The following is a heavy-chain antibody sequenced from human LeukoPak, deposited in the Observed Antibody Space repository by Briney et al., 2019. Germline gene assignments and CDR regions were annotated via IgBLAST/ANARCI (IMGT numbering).Heavy chain of an antibody. CDR3: AKGHPSSSGWYVTYPFGY. Sequence: GGSLRLSCAASGFTLSIYWMSWVRQAPGKGLEWVANIKQDGSEGHYVDSVKGRFTISRDNSKNTLYLQMNSLRAEDTAVYYCAKGHPSSSGWYVTYPFGYWGQGTLVTVSS. CDR1: GFTLSIYW. D-gene: IGHD6-19*01. J-gene: IGHJ4*02. CDR2: IKQDGSEG. V-gene: IGHV3-7*03.